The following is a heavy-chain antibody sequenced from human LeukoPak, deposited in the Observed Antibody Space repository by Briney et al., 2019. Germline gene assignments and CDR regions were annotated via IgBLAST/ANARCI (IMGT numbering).Heavy chain of an antibody. CDR3: AREKIITMIVVAPDY. J-gene: IGHJ4*02. CDR1: ENTFTNYG. CDR2: INPSGGST. Sequence: ASVRVSCKASENTFTNYGINWVRQAPGQGLEWMGIINPSGGSTSYAQKFQGRVTMTRDTSTSTVYMELSSLRSEDTVVYYCAREKIITMIVVAPDYWGQGTLVTVSS. V-gene: IGHV1-46*01. D-gene: IGHD3-22*01.